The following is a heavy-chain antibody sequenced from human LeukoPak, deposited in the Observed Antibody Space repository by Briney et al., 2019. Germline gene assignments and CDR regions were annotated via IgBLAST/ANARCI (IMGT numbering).Heavy chain of an antibody. CDR2: ISSIMDYI. CDR3: ATTLTRDSSGSYGALDY. D-gene: IGHD6-19*01. J-gene: IGHJ4*02. Sequence: GGSLRLSCAASGFTFSSHSMNWVRQAPGEWLEWVSSISSIMDYIYYAESVKGRFTISRDNAKNSLYLQMNSLRVEDTAVYYCATTLTRDSSGSYGALDYWGQGTLVTVSS. V-gene: IGHV3-21*01. CDR1: GFTFSSHS.